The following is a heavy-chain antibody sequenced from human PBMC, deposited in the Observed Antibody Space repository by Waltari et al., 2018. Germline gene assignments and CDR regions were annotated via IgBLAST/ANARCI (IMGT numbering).Heavy chain of an antibody. Sequence: EVQLVESGGGLARPGGSVRLSCAASGLSLINYWMTWVRQASGKGPEWVANIKQDGSEKYYMDSVKGRFTISRDNAKNSLYLQMNNLRVEDTAVYYCTRGGRDSSWYWRDWGQGTLVTVSS. CDR3: TRGGRDSSWYWRD. V-gene: IGHV3-7*01. CDR1: GLSLINYW. CDR2: IKQDGSEK. J-gene: IGHJ4*02. D-gene: IGHD6-13*01.